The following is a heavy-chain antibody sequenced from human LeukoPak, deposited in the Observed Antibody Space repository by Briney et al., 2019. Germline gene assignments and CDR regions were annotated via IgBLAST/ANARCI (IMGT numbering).Heavy chain of an antibody. CDR2: ISAYNGTT. D-gene: IGHD6-19*01. V-gene: IGHV1-18*01. J-gene: IGHJ5*02. CDR3: ARDRRIPVSSGWPLGDWFDP. CDR1: VYTFTIYG. Sequence: ASVTVSFTSSVYTFTIYGISGVRQAPGQGGEGRGWISAYNGTTNYPHNLQGRVTMTPSPSTSTAYLELRSLRSDDTAVYYCARDRRIPVSSGWPLGDWFDPWGQGTLVTVSS.